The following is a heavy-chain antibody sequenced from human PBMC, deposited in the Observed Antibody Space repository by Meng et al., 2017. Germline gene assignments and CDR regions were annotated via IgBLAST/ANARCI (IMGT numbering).Heavy chain of an antibody. CDR3: ASTIAVAGTGWFDP. V-gene: IGHV1-69*05. CDR1: GGTFSSYA. CDR2: IIPIFGTA. D-gene: IGHD6-19*01. Sequence: QGQLVQSGAEVKKPGSSVKVSCKASGGTFSSYAISWVRQAPGQGLEWMGGIIPIFGTANYAQKSQGRVTITTDESTSTAYMELSSLRSEDTAVYYCASTIAVAGTGWFDPWGQGTLVTVSS. J-gene: IGHJ5*02.